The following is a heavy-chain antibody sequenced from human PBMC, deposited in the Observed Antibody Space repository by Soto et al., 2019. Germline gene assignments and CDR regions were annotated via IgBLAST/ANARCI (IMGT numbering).Heavy chain of an antibody. D-gene: IGHD3-10*01. Sequence: PGESLRLSFAASGFTFSSYAMSWVRQAPGKGLEWVSAISGIGGSTYYADADKDRFTIPRDNSQNTLYLPMNSLTAEDTAVSYCAKTPGPGGAWGQGTPVTVSS. CDR3: AKTPGPGGA. V-gene: IGHV3-23*01. J-gene: IGHJ5*02. CDR2: ISGIGGST. CDR1: GFTFSSYA.